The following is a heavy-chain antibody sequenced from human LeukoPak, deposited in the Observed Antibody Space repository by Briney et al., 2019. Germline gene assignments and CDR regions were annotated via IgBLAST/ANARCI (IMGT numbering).Heavy chain of an antibody. Sequence: GASVKVSCKASGYTFTSYGISWVRQAPGQGLEWMGWISAYNGNTNYAPKLQGRVTMTTDTSTSTAYMELRSLRSDDTAVYYCAAVITDYYYYYYMDVWGKGTTVTVSS. V-gene: IGHV1-18*01. J-gene: IGHJ6*03. CDR3: AAVITDYYYYYYMDV. CDR2: ISAYNGNT. CDR1: GYTFTSYG. D-gene: IGHD4-23*01.